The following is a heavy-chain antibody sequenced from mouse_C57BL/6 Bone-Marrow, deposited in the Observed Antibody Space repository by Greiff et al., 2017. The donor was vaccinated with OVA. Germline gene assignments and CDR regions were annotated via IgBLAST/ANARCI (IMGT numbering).Heavy chain of an antibody. Sequence: EVQGVESGGGLVKPGGSLKLSCAASGFTFSSYAMSWVRQTPEKRLEWVATISDGGSYTYYPDNVKGRFTISRDNAKNNLYLQMSHLKSEDTAMYYCARDDYGRGFDYWGQGTTLTVSS. J-gene: IGHJ2*01. D-gene: IGHD1-1*01. CDR2: ISDGGSYT. V-gene: IGHV5-4*01. CDR3: ARDDYGRGFDY. CDR1: GFTFSSYA.